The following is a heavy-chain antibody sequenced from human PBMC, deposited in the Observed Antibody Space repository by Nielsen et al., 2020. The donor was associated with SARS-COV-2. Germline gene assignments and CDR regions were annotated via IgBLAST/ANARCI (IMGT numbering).Heavy chain of an antibody. J-gene: IGHJ5*02. CDR1: GYTFNNYD. CDR2: LDPNNGNT. V-gene: IGHV1-8*01. Sequence: ASVKVSCKASGYTFNNYDINWVRQATGQGLEWMGWLDPNNGNTGYTQKFQGRVTMTRDTSISTAYMGLSSLRSDDTAVYYCARMDVGPTFEKWFDPWGQGTLVTVSS. D-gene: IGHD1-26*01. CDR3: ARMDVGPTFEKWFDP.